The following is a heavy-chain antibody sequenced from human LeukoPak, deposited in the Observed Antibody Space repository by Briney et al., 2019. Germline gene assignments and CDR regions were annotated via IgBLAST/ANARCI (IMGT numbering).Heavy chain of an antibody. J-gene: IGHJ4*02. V-gene: IGHV1-2*06. CDR1: GYTFTGYY. CDR3: ARSRKSYGDYVD. CDR2: INPNSGGT. Sequence: ASVKVSCKASGYTFTGYYMHWVRQAPGQGLGWMGRINPNSGGTNYAQKFQGRVTMTRDTSISTAYMELSRLRSDDTAVYYCARSRKSYGDYVDWGQGTLVTVSS. D-gene: IGHD4-17*01.